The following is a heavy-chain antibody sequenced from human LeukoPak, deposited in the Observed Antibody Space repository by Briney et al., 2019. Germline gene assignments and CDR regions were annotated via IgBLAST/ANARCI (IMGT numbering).Heavy chain of an antibody. D-gene: IGHD3-3*01. CDR2: INPSGGST. Sequence: ASVKVSCKASGYTFTSYYMHWVRQAPGQGLEWMGIINPSGGSTSYAQKFRGRVTMTRDTSTSTVYMELSSLRSEDTAVYYCARTLSPFGVVITPFDYWGQGTLVTVSS. V-gene: IGHV1-46*01. CDR3: ARTLSPFGVVITPFDY. CDR1: GYTFTSYY. J-gene: IGHJ4*02.